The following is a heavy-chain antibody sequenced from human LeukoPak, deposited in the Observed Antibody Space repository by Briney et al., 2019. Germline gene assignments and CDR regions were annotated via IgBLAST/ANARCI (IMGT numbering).Heavy chain of an antibody. D-gene: IGHD3-10*01. V-gene: IGHV3-23*01. CDR3: AKGVLSGMRYYYGMDV. CDR1: GFTFNNYA. CDR2: ITSSGDTT. Sequence: GGSLRLSCAASGFTFNNYAMNWVRQAPGKGLEWVSSITSSGDTTHYADSVRGWFTISRDNSRNTLSLQMTSLRAEDTAVYYCAKGVLSGMRYYYGMDVWGKGTTVTVSS. J-gene: IGHJ6*04.